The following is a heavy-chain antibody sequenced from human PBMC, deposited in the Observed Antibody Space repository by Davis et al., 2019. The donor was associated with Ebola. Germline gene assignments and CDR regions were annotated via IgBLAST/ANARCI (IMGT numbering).Heavy chain of an antibody. J-gene: IGHJ5*02. Sequence: PSETLSLTCSVSGGSISSDYWSWLRQPPGRRLEWIASVYYNGSTNYSPSLKSRVTISVDTSRNQFSLKVTSLTAADTAVYYCARHDYGDYVWFDPWGQGTLVTVSS. CDR2: VYYNGST. CDR3: ARHDYGDYVWFDP. V-gene: IGHV4-59*08. CDR1: GGSISSDY. D-gene: IGHD4-17*01.